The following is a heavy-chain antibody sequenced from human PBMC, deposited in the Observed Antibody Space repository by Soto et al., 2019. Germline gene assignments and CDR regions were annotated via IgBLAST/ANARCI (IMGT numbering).Heavy chain of an antibody. V-gene: IGHV3-30-3*01. D-gene: IGHD2-8*01. CDR1: GFTFSSYA. J-gene: IGHJ4*02. CDR3: ARDLVSCTNGVCYPGAIAFPY. Sequence: GGSLRLSCAASGFTFSSYAMHWVRQAPGKGLEWVAVISYDGSNKYYADSVKGRFTISRDSSKNTLYLQMNSLRAEDTAVYYCARDLVSCTNGVCYPGAIAFPYWGQGTLVTVSS. CDR2: ISYDGSNK.